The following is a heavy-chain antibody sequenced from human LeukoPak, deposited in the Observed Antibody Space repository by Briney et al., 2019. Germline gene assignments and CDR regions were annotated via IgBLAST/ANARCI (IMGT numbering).Heavy chain of an antibody. CDR3: AIGQQLVRGAFDI. V-gene: IGHV1-2*02. CDR1: GSTFTGYN. J-gene: IGHJ3*02. Sequence: ASVTVSCKASGSTFTGYNIHWVRQAPGQGLEWMGWINPNSGGTNYAQKFQGRVTMTRDTSISTAYMELSTLRSDDTAVYYCAIGQQLVRGAFDIWGQGTRVTVSA. D-gene: IGHD6-13*01. CDR2: INPNSGGT.